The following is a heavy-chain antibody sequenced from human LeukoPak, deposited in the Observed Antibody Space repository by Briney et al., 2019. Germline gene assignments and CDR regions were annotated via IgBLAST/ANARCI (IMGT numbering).Heavy chain of an antibody. CDR2: INPNSGGT. Sequence: ASVKVSCKASGYTFTGYYMHWVRQAPGQGLEWMGRINPNSGGTNYAQKFQGRVTMTRDTSISTAYMELSRLRSEDTAVYYCARRGGYYDSSGYYYRITPLGYWGQGTLVTVSS. V-gene: IGHV1-2*06. J-gene: IGHJ4*02. CDR1: GYTFTGYY. CDR3: ARRGGYYDSSGYYYRITPLGY. D-gene: IGHD3-22*01.